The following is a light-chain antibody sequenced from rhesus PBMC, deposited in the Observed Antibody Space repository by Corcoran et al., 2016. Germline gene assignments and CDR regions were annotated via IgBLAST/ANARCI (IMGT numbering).Light chain of an antibody. CDR1: QGISSW. V-gene: IGKV1-22*01. Sequence: DIQMTQSPSSLSASVGDKVTITCRASQGISSWLAWYQQKPGKAPKLLIYKASSLQRGVPSRFRGSGSGTDFTLTISSLQPENFATYYCLQYSSSPFTFGPGTKLDIK. CDR3: LQYSSSPFT. J-gene: IGKJ3*01. CDR2: KAS.